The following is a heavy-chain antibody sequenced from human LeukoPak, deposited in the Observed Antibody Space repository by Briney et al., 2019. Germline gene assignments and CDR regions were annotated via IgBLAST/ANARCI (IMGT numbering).Heavy chain of an antibody. J-gene: IGHJ4*02. CDR3: ARAPLWFGELFYYFDY. CDR2: INPNSGNT. Sequence: ASVKVSCKASGYTSTGYYMHWVRQAPGQGLEWMGWINPNSGNTGYAQKFQGRVTMTRNTSISTAYMELSSLRSEDTAVYYCARAPLWFGELFYYFDYWGQGTLVTVSS. V-gene: IGHV1-8*02. D-gene: IGHD3-10*01. CDR1: GYTSTGYY.